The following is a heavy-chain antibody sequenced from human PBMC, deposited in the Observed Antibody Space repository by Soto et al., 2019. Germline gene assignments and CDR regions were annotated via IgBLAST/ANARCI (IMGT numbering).Heavy chain of an antibody. Sequence: GGSLRLSCAASGFTFSSYAMSWVRQAPGKGLEWVSAISGSGGSTYYADSGKGRFTISRDNSKNTLYLQMNRLRAEDTAVYYCATQPSPIWRGPKTGMDVWGQGTTVTVSS. D-gene: IGHD3-3*01. J-gene: IGHJ6*01. CDR2: ISGSGGST. V-gene: IGHV3-23*01. CDR3: ATQPSPIWRGPKTGMDV. CDR1: GFTFSSYA.